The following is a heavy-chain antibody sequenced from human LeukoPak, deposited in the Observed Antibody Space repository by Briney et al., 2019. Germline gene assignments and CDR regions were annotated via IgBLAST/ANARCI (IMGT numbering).Heavy chain of an antibody. CDR2: ISSRSSDI. CDR1: GFTLSNYN. Sequence: GGSLRLSRAASGFTLSNYNMNCVRQTPGKGLGWVSSISSRSSDIYYADSVKGRFTISRDDAKNSLYLQMNSLTAEDTAVYYCARKNPFVTDWGQGTLVTVSS. D-gene: IGHD1-14*01. CDR3: ARKNPFVTD. J-gene: IGHJ4*02. V-gene: IGHV3-21*01.